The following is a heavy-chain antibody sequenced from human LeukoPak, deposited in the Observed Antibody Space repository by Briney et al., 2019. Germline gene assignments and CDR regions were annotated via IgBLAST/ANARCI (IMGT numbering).Heavy chain of an antibody. D-gene: IGHD4-23*01. CDR1: GHTFTGYF. CDR2: INPNSGGT. CDR3: AGDPDYGGNSVARGAFDI. J-gene: IGHJ3*02. Sequence: GASVKVSCKASGHTFTGYFMHWVRQAPGQGREWMGWINPNSGGTNYAQKFQGRVTMTRDTSTSTVYMELSSLRSEDTAVYYCAGDPDYGGNSVARGAFDIWGQRTMVTVSS. V-gene: IGHV1-2*02.